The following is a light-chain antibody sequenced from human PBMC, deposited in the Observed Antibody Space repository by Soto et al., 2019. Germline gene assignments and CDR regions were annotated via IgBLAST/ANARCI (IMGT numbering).Light chain of an antibody. J-gene: IGKJ2*01. CDR2: AAS. V-gene: IGKV1-9*01. CDR3: QQLNSYPYT. CDR1: QGISSY. Sequence: DIQLTQSPSFLSTSVGDRVTITCRASQGISSYLAWYQQKPGKAPSLLIYAASTLQSGVPSRFSGSGSGTEFTLTISSLQPEDFATYYCQQLNSYPYTFGQGTKLEIK.